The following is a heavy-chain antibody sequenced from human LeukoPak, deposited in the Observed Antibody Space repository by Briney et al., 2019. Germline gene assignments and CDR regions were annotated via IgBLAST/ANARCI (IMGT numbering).Heavy chain of an antibody. CDR1: GGSISSSGYY. V-gene: IGHV4-39*06. Sequence: SETLSLTCTVSGGSISSSGYYWGWIRQPPGKGLEWIGNIYHSGTTYYNPSLRSRVTKSVDTSENHFPLKLSSVTAADTAVYYCARGQWLPVFDFWGQGTLVTVSS. D-gene: IGHD3-22*01. J-gene: IGHJ4*02. CDR3: ARGQWLPVFDF. CDR2: IYHSGTT.